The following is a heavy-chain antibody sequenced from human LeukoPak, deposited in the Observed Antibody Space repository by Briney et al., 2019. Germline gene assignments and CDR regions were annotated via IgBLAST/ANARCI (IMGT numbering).Heavy chain of an antibody. Sequence: GGSLRLSCAASGFTFSSYWMHWVRQAPGKGLVWVSRINSDGSSTSYADSVKGRFTISRDNAKNTLYLQMNSLRAEDTAVYYCARGPVSDFWSGYYTFRLATTSYMDVWGKGTTVTVSS. CDR2: INSDGSST. V-gene: IGHV3-74*01. J-gene: IGHJ6*03. CDR3: ARGPVSDFWSGYYTFRLATTSYMDV. CDR1: GFTFSSYW. D-gene: IGHD3-3*01.